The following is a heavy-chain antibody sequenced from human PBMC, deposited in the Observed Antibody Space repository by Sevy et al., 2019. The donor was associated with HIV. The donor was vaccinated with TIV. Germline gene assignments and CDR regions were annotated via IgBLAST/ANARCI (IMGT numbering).Heavy chain of an antibody. CDR1: GFTFGDYY. CDR2: IRSRSSFT. Sequence: GGSLRLSCVGSGFTFGDYYISWIRQAPGKGLECVAYIRSRSSFTNYTDSVRGRFTISRDNAKNEVFLQMNSLRAEDTGVYYCASGAYDVWGQGTTVTVSS. V-gene: IGHV3-11*06. J-gene: IGHJ3*01. CDR3: ASGAYDV.